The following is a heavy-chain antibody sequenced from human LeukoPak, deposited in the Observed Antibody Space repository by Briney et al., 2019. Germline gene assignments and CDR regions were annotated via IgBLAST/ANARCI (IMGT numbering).Heavy chain of an antibody. CDR1: GFTFSSYW. J-gene: IGHJ4*02. D-gene: IGHD5-12*01. CDR2: INSDGSST. Sequence: GGSLRLSCEASGFTFSSYWMHWVRQVPGEGLVWVSRINSDGSSTTCADSVKGRFTISRDNAKNTLNLQMNSLRVEDTAVYYCAREGRVTGYDFDYWGQGTLVTVSS. CDR3: AREGRVTGYDFDY. V-gene: IGHV3-74*03.